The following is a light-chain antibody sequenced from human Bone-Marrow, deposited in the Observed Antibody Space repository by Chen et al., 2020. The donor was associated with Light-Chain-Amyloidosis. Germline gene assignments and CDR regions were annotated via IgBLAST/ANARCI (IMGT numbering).Light chain of an antibody. V-gene: IGLV3-21*02. CDR2: EDS. Sequence: SYVLTQQSSVSVALGQTATSARWRNNIGSTSVHWYQQTPGQAPLLVVYEDSDRPSGIPELLSGSNSGNTATLTISRVEAGDEADYYCQVWDRSSDRPVFGGGTKLTVL. J-gene: IGLJ3*02. CDR3: QVWDRSSDRPV. CDR1: NIGSTS.